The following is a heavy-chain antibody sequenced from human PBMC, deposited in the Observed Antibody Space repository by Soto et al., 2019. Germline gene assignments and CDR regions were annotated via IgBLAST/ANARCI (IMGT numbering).Heavy chain of an antibody. CDR1: GGSFSGYY. Sequence: SETLSLTCAVYGGSFSGYYWSWIRQPPGKGLEWIGEINRSGSTNYNPSLKSRVTISVDTSKNQFSLKLSSVTAADTAVYYCARGVQLWSQSAYYFDYWGQGTLVTVSS. D-gene: IGHD5-18*01. J-gene: IGHJ4*02. CDR2: INRSGST. CDR3: ARGVQLWSQSAYYFDY. V-gene: IGHV4-34*01.